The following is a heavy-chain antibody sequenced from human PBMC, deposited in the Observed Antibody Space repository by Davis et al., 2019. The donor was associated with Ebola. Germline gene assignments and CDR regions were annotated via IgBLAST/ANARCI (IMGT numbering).Heavy chain of an antibody. CDR3: ARGVRHQWLHLDY. V-gene: IGHV3-48*02. CDR2: ISSSSSTI. D-gene: IGHD2-8*01. CDR1: GFTFSSYS. J-gene: IGHJ4*02. Sequence: PGGSLRLSCAASGFTFSSYSMNWVRQAPGKGLEWVSYISSSSSTIYYADSVKGRFTISRDNAKNSLYLQMNSLRDEDTAVYYCARGVRHQWLHLDYWGQGTLVTVSS.